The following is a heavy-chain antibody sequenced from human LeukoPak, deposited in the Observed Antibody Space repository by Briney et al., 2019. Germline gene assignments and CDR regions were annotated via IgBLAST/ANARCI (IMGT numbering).Heavy chain of an antibody. Sequence: PGGSLRLSCAASGFTFSSYAMHWVRQAPGKGLEWVAVISYDGSNKYYADSVKGRFTISRDNSKNMLYLQMNSLRAEDTAVYYCARGFWFDPWGQGTLVTVSS. CDR3: ARGFWFDP. J-gene: IGHJ5*02. CDR1: GFTFSSYA. V-gene: IGHV3-30-3*01. CDR2: ISYDGSNK.